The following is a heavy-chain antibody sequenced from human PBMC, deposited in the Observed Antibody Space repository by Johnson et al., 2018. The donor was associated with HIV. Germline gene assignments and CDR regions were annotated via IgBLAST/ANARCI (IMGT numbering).Heavy chain of an antibody. Sequence: QVQLVESGGGLVQPGRSLRLSCAASGFTFSSYGMHWVRQAPGKGLEWVAVIWYDGSNKYYADSVKGRFIISSDKSKNTLYLQMNSLGAEDTALYYCAKLTGYDTSGPAHKDDFDVWGQGTMVTVSS. CDR2: IWYDGSNK. D-gene: IGHD3-22*01. J-gene: IGHJ3*01. CDR1: GFTFSSYG. CDR3: AKLTGYDTSGPAHKDDFDV. V-gene: IGHV3-33*03.